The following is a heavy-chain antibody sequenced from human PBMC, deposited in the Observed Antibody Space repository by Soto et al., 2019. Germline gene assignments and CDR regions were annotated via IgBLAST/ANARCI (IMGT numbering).Heavy chain of an antibody. V-gene: IGHV3-9*01. J-gene: IGHJ4*02. CDR3: AKGGYNWNSYLHY. CDR2: ISWNSGSI. CDR1: GFTFDDYA. Sequence: EVQLVESGGGLVQPGRSLRLSCAASGFTFDDYAMHWVRQAPGKGLEWVSGISWNSGSIGYADSVKGRFTISRHNAKNSLYLQMNSLRAEDTALYYCAKGGYNWNSYLHYWGQGTLVTVSS. D-gene: IGHD1-7*01.